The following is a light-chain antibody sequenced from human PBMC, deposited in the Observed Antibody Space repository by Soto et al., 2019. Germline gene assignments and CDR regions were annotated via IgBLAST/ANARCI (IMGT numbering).Light chain of an antibody. CDR2: GAS. CDR3: QHYGRSAYT. Sequence: IVLTQSPGTRSLSPGERATLSCRASQSVSSNYLAWYQQKPGQAPRLLIYGASSRATGIPDRFSGSGSGTDFTLTISRLEPEDFAVYYCQHYGRSAYTFGQGTTLEIK. J-gene: IGKJ2*01. V-gene: IGKV3-20*01. CDR1: QSVSSNY.